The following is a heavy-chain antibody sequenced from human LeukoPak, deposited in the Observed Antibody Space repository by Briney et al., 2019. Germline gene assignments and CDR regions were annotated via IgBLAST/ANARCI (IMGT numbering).Heavy chain of an antibody. Sequence: SETLSLTCAVYGGSFSDYYWSWIRQPPGKGLEWIGEINHSGSTNYNPSLKSRVTISLDTSKSQFSLKVRYVTAADTAVYYCARGLNDSWTGENYWGQGTLVTVSS. J-gene: IGHJ4*02. CDR2: INHSGST. CDR1: GGSFSDYY. D-gene: IGHD3-3*01. V-gene: IGHV4-34*01. CDR3: ARGLNDSWTGENY.